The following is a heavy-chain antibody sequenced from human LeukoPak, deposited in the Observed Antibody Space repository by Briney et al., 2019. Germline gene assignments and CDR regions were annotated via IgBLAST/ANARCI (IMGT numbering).Heavy chain of an antibody. J-gene: IGHJ4*02. Sequence: SETLSLTCTVSGDSISSNSYYWGWIRQPPGKGLEWIGSIYYSGSTYYNPSLKSRVTISVDTSKNQFSLKLSSVTAADTAVYYCARGDGDGYNYENLDYWGQGTLVTVSS. V-gene: IGHV4-39*01. CDR2: IYYSGST. CDR1: GDSISSNSYY. CDR3: ARGDGDGYNYENLDY. D-gene: IGHD5-24*01.